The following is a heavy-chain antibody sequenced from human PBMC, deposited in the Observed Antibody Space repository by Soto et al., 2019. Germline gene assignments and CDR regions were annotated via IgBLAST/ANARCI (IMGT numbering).Heavy chain of an antibody. V-gene: IGHV5-10-1*01. CDR2: IDPSDSYT. Sequence: PGESLKISCKGSGYSFSSYWLSWVRQMPGKGLECMGRIDPSDSYTNYSPSFQGHVTISADKSISTAYLQWSSLKASDTAMYYCARHPAPRAHADYWGQGTLVTVSS. J-gene: IGHJ4*02. CDR3: ARHPAPRAHADY. CDR1: GYSFSSYW.